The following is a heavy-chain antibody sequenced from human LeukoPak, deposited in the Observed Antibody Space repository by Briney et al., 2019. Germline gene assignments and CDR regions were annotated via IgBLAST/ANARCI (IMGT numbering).Heavy chain of an antibody. V-gene: IGHV3-23*01. CDR3: ARDMQLST. J-gene: IGHJ3*01. Sequence: GGSLRLSCAASGFTFSGSAMSWVRQAPGEGLEWVSLISYSRANPNYTDSVRGRFTTYRDNSKDTLFLQMNRLRAEDTAIYYCARDMQLSTWGLGNMVTVSS. CDR1: GFTFSGSA. CDR2: ISYSRANP. D-gene: IGHD3-16*02.